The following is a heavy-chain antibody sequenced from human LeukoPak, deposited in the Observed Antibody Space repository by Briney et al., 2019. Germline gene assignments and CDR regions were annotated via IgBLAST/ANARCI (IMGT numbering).Heavy chain of an antibody. D-gene: IGHD6-13*01. J-gene: IGHJ6*03. Sequence: ASVKVSCKVSGYTLTELSMHWVRQAPGKGLEWMGGFVPEDGETIYAQKFQGRVTMTEDTSTDTAYMELSSLRSEDTAVYYCATIPSIPGIAAAGKPYYYYMDVWGKGTTVTVSS. CDR1: GYTLTELS. CDR3: ATIPSIPGIAAAGKPYYYYMDV. CDR2: FVPEDGET. V-gene: IGHV1-24*01.